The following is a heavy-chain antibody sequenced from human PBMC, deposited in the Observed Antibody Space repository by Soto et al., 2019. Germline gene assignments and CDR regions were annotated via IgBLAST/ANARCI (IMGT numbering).Heavy chain of an antibody. J-gene: IGHJ4*02. CDR1: GFTFTRYS. Sequence: EVQLVESGGGLVKPGGSLRLSCAASGFTFTRYSMNWVRQAPGKGLEWVSSISSTTNYIYYGDSMKGRFTISRDNAKNSLYLEMNSLRAEDTAXXXCARESEDLTSNFDYWGQGTLVTVSS. CDR2: ISSTTNYI. CDR3: ARESEDLTSNFDY. V-gene: IGHV3-21*06.